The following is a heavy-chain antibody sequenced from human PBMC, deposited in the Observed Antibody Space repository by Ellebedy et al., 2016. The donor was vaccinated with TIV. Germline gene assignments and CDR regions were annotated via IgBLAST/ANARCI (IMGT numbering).Heavy chain of an antibody. CDR2: MKPDGSEI. J-gene: IGHJ4*02. Sequence: GESLKISCTVSGFIFSDNWISWVRRAPGKGLEWVATMKPDGSEIYYVDSVKGRFTISRDNAKISLYMQMNNLRTEDTAVYYCARDTYRGHDYWGQGTLVTVSS. CDR1: GFIFSDNW. V-gene: IGHV3-7*03. CDR3: ARDTYRGHDY. D-gene: IGHD5-12*01.